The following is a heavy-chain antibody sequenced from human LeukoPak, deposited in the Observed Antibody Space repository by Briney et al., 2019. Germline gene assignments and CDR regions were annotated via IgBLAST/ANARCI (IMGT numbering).Heavy chain of an antibody. J-gene: IGHJ4*02. Sequence: ASVKVSCKASGYTFTSYAMNCVRQAPGQELEWMGWINTNTGNPTYAQGFTGRFVFSLATSVSTAYLQISSLKAEDTAVYYCARDFRHLPPNLYCSGGSCYPKLGYWGQGTLVTVSS. CDR2: INTNTGNP. CDR3: ARDFRHLPPNLYCSGGSCYPKLGY. V-gene: IGHV7-4-1*02. CDR1: GYTFTSYA. D-gene: IGHD2-15*01.